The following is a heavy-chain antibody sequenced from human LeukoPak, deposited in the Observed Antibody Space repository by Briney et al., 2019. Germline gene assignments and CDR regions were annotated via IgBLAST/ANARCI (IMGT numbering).Heavy chain of an antibody. Sequence: GGSLRLSCVASGFTFSNYGMSWVRQAPGKGLEWVSSISGSDGSTYYPDSVKGRFTISRDNSKNTLYLQMSRLRVEDTAVYYCTTGGGDPYSGGQGTLVTVSS. V-gene: IGHV3-23*01. CDR2: ISGSDGST. CDR3: TTGGGDPYS. CDR1: GFTFSNYG. D-gene: IGHD2-15*01. J-gene: IGHJ4*02.